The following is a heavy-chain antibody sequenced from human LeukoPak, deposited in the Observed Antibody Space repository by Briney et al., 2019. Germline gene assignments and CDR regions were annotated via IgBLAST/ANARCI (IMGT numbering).Heavy chain of an antibody. CDR3: ARGVGNEDFWSGLAYYYYYYYMDV. CDR2: ISAYNGNT. J-gene: IGHJ6*03. V-gene: IGHV1-18*01. CDR1: GYTFTSYG. Sequence: ASVKVSCKASGYTFTSYGISWVRQAPGQGLEWMGWISAYNGNTNYAQKLQGRVTMTTDTSTSTAYMELRSLRSDDTAVYYCARGVGNEDFWSGLAYYYYYYYMDVWGKGTTVTVSS. D-gene: IGHD3-3*01.